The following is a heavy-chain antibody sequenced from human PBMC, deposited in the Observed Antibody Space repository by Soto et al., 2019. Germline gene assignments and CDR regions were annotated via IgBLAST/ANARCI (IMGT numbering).Heavy chain of an antibody. D-gene: IGHD5-12*01. CDR1: GGSISSGDYY. J-gene: IGHJ4*02. CDR2: IYYSGST. V-gene: IGHV4-30-4*01. Sequence: QVQLQESGPGLVKPSQTLSLTCTVSGGSISSGDYYWSWIRQPPGKGLEWIGYIYYSGSTYYNPSLKGRFTLAVDTSKNQCSLKLSSVTAADTAVYYGARGDVRDGYNYDYFAYWGQGTLVTVFS. CDR3: ARGDVRDGYNYDYFAY.